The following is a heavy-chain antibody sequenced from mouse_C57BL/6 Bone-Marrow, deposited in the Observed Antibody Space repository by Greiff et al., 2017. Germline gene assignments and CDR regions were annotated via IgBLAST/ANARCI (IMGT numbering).Heavy chain of an antibody. CDR2: IYPRSGNT. J-gene: IGHJ3*01. D-gene: IGHD2-4*01. V-gene: IGHV1-81*01. CDR3: ASPKIYYDYDGFAY. Sequence: VKLMESGAELARPGASVKLSCKASGYTFTSYGIRWVKQRTGQGLEWIGEIYPRSGNTYYNEKFKGKATLTADKSSSTAYMELRSLTSEDSAVYFCASPKIYYDYDGFAYWGQGTLVTVSA. CDR1: GYTFTSYG.